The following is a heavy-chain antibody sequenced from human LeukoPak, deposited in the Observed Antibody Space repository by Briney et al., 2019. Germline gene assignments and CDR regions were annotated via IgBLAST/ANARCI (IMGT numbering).Heavy chain of an antibody. Sequence: GGALTLSCLVCRLTFITYVMHWVRQAAGREREDVSAISSNGGNTYYVYSVKGRFTLSRDNSKNTLYLQMSSLRPDDTAVYFCVRGTGYWGQGTLVTVSS. CDR2: ISSNGGNT. CDR1: RLTFITYV. CDR3: VRGTGY. V-gene: IGHV3-64D*06. J-gene: IGHJ4*02.